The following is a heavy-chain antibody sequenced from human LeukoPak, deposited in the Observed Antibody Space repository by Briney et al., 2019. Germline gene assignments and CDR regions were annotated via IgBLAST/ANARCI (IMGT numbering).Heavy chain of an antibody. CDR2: IKDDGSTT. J-gene: IGHJ4*02. V-gene: IGHV3-74*01. Sequence: GGSLRLSCAASGFTFRTSWMHWLRQAPGKGLVWVSRIKDDGSTTTYPESVKGRFTISRDNPKSTVYLQMNSLRAEDTAVYYCARGLESPTDYWGQGTLVSVST. CDR3: ARGLESPTDY. CDR1: GFTFRTSW.